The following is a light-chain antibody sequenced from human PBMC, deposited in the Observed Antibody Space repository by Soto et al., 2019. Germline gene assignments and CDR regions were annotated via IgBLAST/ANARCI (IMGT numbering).Light chain of an antibody. J-gene: IGKJ1*01. CDR1: QTISSW. V-gene: IGKV1-5*03. CDR2: KAS. Sequence: DIQMTQSPSTLSGSVGDRVTITCRASQTISSWLAWYQQKPGKAPKLLIYKASTLKSGVPSRFSGSGSGTEFTLTISSLQPEDFATYYCQHYNSLWTFGQGNKVDIK. CDR3: QHYNSLWT.